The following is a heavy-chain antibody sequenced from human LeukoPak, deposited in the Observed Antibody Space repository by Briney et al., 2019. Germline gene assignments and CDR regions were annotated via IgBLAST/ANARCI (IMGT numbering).Heavy chain of an antibody. D-gene: IGHD6-19*01. CDR3: ARQDGSAYYYFDY. J-gene: IGHJ4*02. V-gene: IGHV5-51*01. Sequence: GESLKISCEGSGYNFSNCLIGWVRQMPGKGLEWMGIIYPGDSDTRYGPSFQGQVTISADKSSSTAYLQWSSLKASDTAIYYCARQDGSAYYYFDYWGQGTLVTVSS. CDR1: GYNFSNCL. CDR2: IYPGDSDT.